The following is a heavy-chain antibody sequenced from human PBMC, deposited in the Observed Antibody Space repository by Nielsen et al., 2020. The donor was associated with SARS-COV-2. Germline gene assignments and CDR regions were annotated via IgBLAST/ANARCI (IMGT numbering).Heavy chain of an antibody. J-gene: IGHJ4*02. CDR1: GYTFTHYY. Sequence: ASVKVSCKTSGYTFTHYYIHWVRQAPGQGPEWMGIFHPSGGSPSYPQKFQGRVTMTGDPSTSTAYMDLSSLSSEDTAVYYCARDRGGRWLQYFYFDYWGQGTLVTVSS. CDR2: FHPSGGSP. D-gene: IGHD5-24*01. V-gene: IGHV1-46*01. CDR3: ARDRGGRWLQYFYFDY.